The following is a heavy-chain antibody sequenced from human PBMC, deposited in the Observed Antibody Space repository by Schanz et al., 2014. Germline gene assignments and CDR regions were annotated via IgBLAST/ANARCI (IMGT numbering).Heavy chain of an antibody. CDR2: IYHGGTT. V-gene: IGHV4-4*02. CDR3: AREIESSMIRGVID. Sequence: QVQLQESGPGLVKPSGTLSLTCTVSGDSLSNSHWWNWVRQPPGKGLEWIGVIYHGGTTIYNPSLESRVTISIDKSKNQFSVRRTSVTAADTAVYYCAREIESSMIRGVIDWGQGTLVTVSS. CDR1: GDSLSNSHW. D-gene: IGHD3-10*01. J-gene: IGHJ4*02.